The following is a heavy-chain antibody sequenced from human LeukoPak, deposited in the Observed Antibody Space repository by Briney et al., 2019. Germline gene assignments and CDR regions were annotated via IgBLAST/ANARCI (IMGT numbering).Heavy chain of an antibody. CDR2: ISGSGDNT. Sequence: GSLRLSCAASGFTFSTYVMSWVRQAPGKGLEWVSGISGSGDNTYYADSVKGRFTISRDNSKNTLYLQMNSLRAEDTAVYYCAKLPTSAGDYVYMDYWGQGTLVTVSS. CDR3: AKLPTSAGDYVYMDY. J-gene: IGHJ4*02. D-gene: IGHD3-16*01. CDR1: GFTFSTYV. V-gene: IGHV3-23*01.